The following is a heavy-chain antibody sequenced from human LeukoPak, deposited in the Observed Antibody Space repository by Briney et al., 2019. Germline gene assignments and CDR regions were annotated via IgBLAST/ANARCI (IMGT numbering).Heavy chain of an antibody. CDR1: GFTFGDYA. CDR2: ISWNSGSI. V-gene: IGHV3-9*01. D-gene: IGHD5-12*01. J-gene: IGHJ4*02. Sequence: TGGSLRLSCAASGFTFGDYAMHWVRQAPGKGLEWVSGISWNSGSISYADSVKGRFTISRDNAKNSLYLQMNSLRAEDTALYYCAKATARWLQLVGIDYWGQGTLVTVSS. CDR3: AKATARWLQLVGIDY.